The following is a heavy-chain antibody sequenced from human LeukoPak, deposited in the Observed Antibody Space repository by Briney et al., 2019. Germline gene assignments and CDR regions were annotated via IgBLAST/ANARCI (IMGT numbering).Heavy chain of an antibody. CDR1: GYRFTTYW. CDR2: IYPSLSDT. J-gene: IGHJ4*02. Sequence: KPGESLKISCQGSGYRFTTYWSAWVRRMPGKGFELMGIIYPSLSDTRYSPYIRVQVPIPADKSISTAYLQWSSLNASDTAMYYCARGDGYKDYSGQGTLVTVSS. V-gene: IGHV5-51*02. CDR3: ARGDGYKDY. D-gene: IGHD5-24*01.